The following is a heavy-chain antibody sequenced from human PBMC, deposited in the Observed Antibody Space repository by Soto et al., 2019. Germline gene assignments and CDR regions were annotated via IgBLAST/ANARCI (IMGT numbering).Heavy chain of an antibody. CDR1: GCSMNSDGYS. CDR3: ARWGILWTTKEGYFDF. V-gene: IGHV4-30-2*01. CDR2: IYDSGNT. D-gene: IGHD3-10*01. J-gene: IGHJ3*01. Sequence: PSETLSLTCTVSGCSMNSDGYSWSWIRQPPGKGLEWIGYIYDSGNTYYNPSLKSRVTMSVDRSKNQLSLTLTSVTAADTAVYYCARWGILWTTKEGYFDFWGQGTMV.